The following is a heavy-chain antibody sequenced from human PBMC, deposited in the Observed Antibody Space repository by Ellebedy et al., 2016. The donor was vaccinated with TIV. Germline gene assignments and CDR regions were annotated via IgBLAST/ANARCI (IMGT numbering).Heavy chain of an antibody. D-gene: IGHD6-19*01. CDR3: AREGIAVAGFDY. V-gene: IGHV1-24*01. CDR1: GYTLTELS. J-gene: IGHJ4*02. CDR2: FDPEDGET. Sequence: ASVKVSXXVSGYTLTELSMHWVRQAPGKGLEWMGGFDPEDGETIYAQKFQGRVTMTEDTSTDTAYMELSSLRSEDTAVYYCAREGIAVAGFDYWGQGTLVTVSS.